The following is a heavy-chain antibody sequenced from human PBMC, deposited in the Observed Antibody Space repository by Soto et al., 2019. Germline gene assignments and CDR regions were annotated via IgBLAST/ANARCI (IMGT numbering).Heavy chain of an antibody. CDR2: IIPIFGTA. D-gene: IGHD4-17*01. CDR3: ARALSLTVPPSFDY. Sequence: SVEVSCKASGGTFSSYAISWVRQAPGQGLEWMGGIIPIFGTANYAQKFQGRVTITADESTSTAYMELSSLRSEDTAVYYCARALSLTVPPSFDYWGQGTLVTVSS. J-gene: IGHJ4*02. CDR1: GGTFSSYA. V-gene: IGHV1-69*13.